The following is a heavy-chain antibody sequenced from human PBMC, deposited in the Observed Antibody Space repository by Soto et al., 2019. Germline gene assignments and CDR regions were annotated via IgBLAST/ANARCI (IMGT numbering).Heavy chain of an antibody. CDR1: GFTFDDYG. CDR3: VQDESIRWDSGQYRH. D-gene: IGHD6-19*01. Sequence: SLTLSRAASGFTFDDYGMPWVRQVPGKCLEWVSGSNWNSVIIGYGDSVKGRFAISRDDAKNSLHLQMNSLGAEDAAFYYCVQDESIRWDSGQYRHCRHGT. J-gene: IGHJ1*01. CDR2: SNWNSVII. V-gene: IGHV3-9*01.